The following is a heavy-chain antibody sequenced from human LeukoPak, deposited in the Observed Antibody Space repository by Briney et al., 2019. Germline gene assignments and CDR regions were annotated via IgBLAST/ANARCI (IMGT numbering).Heavy chain of an antibody. V-gene: IGHV4-61*02. CDR1: GGSISSGSYY. D-gene: IGHD1-1*01. Sequence: SETLSLTCTVSGGSISSGSYYWNWIRQPAGKGLEWIGRIYTSGSTNYNPSLKSRVTISVDTSKNQFSLKLSSVTAADTAVYYCARELQWGTPWGQGTLVTVSS. CDR2: IYTSGST. J-gene: IGHJ5*02. CDR3: ARELQWGTP.